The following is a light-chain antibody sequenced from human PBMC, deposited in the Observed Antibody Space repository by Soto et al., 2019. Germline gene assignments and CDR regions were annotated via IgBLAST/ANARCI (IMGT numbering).Light chain of an antibody. Sequence: EVVLTQSPGILSLSPGERASLSCGASQSISSSFLAWYQQKPGQAPRLLIYGASNRATGIPARFSGSGSGTDFTLTISSLEPEDFAVYYCQQRSNWPITFGQGTRLAIK. CDR1: QSISSSF. V-gene: IGKV3D-20*02. CDR3: QQRSNWPIT. CDR2: GAS. J-gene: IGKJ5*01.